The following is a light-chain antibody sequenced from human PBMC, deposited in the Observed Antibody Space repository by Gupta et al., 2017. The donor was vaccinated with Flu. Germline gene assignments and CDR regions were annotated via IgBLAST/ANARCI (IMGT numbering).Light chain of an antibody. CDR1: SSDVGFYNY. Sequence: QSALTQPASVSGSPGQSITISCTGTSSDVGFYNYVSWYQQHPGKAPKLMIYDVTNRPSGVSNRFSGSKSGNTASLTISGLQAEDEADYYCSSYTASRTSVFGTGTRVTVL. CDR3: SSYTASRTSV. CDR2: DVT. J-gene: IGLJ1*01. V-gene: IGLV2-14*01.